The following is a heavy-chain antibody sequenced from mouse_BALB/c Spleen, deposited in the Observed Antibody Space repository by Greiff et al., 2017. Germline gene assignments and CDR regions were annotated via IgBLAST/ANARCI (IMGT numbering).Heavy chain of an antibody. CDR2: ISSDGGST. CDR1: GFAFSSYD. Sequence: EVMLVDSGGGLVKPGGSLKLSCAASGFAFSSYDMSWVRQTPEKRLEWVAYISSDGGSTYYPDTVKGRFTISRDNAKNTLYLQMSSLKSEDTAMYYCARHYYDYDWYFDVWGAGTTVTVSS. V-gene: IGHV5-12-1*01. J-gene: IGHJ1*01. D-gene: IGHD2-4*01. CDR3: ARHYYDYDWYFDV.